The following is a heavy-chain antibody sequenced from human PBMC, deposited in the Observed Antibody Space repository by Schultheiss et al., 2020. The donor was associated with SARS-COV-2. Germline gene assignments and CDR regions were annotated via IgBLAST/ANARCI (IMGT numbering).Heavy chain of an antibody. CDR2: IYYSGST. V-gene: IGHV4-59*01. CDR3: ARAPFNYYDSSGYVPEY. J-gene: IGHJ4*02. D-gene: IGHD3-22*01. Sequence: SETLSLTCTVSGGSISSYYWSWIRQPPGKGLEWVGYIYYSGSTNYNPSLKSRVTISVDTSKNQFALKLSSVTAADTAVYYCARAPFNYYDSSGYVPEYWGQGTLVTVSS. CDR1: GGSISSYY.